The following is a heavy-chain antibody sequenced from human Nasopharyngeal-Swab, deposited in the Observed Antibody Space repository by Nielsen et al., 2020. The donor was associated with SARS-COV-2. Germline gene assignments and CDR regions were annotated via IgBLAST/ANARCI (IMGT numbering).Heavy chain of an antibody. CDR2: ISGSGGST. CDR1: GFTFSSYA. Sequence: GESLKISCAASGFTFSSYAMRWVRQAPGKGLEWVSAISGSGGSTYYADSVKGRFTISRDNSKNTLYLQMNSLRAEDTAVYYCAKSGYSYGYSGMPALDYWGQGTLVTVSS. D-gene: IGHD5-18*01. V-gene: IGHV3-23*01. J-gene: IGHJ4*02. CDR3: AKSGYSYGYSGMPALDY.